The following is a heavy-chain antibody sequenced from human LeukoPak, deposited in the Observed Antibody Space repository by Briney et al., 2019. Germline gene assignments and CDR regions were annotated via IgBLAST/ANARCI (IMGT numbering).Heavy chain of an antibody. Sequence: PGGSLRLSCAASGFTFSSYSMNWVRQAPGKGLEWVSSISSSSSYIYYADSVKGRFTISRDNAKNSLYLQMNSLRAEDTAVYYCARVALGGYCSGGSCCLDNYYYYGMDVWGQGTTVTVSS. D-gene: IGHD2-15*01. J-gene: IGHJ6*02. CDR1: GFTFSSYS. CDR2: ISSSSSYI. V-gene: IGHV3-21*01. CDR3: ARVALGGYCSGGSCCLDNYYYYGMDV.